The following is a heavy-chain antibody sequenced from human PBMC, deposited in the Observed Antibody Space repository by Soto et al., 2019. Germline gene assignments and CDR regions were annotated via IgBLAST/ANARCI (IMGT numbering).Heavy chain of an antibody. CDR1: GGSISSGGYY. Sequence: QVQLQESGPGLVKPSQTLSLTCTVSGGSISSGGYYWSWIRQHPGKGLEWLGYIYYSGSTYYNPSLQSRVTISVDTSKNQCSLKLSSVTAADTAVYYCARGPLYCSGGSCYLDAFDIWGQGTMVTVSS. V-gene: IGHV4-31*03. D-gene: IGHD2-15*01. CDR3: ARGPLYCSGGSCYLDAFDI. J-gene: IGHJ3*02. CDR2: IYYSGST.